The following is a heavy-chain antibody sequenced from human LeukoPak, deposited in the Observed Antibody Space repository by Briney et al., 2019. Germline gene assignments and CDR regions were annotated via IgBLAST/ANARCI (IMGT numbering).Heavy chain of an antibody. D-gene: IGHD5-24*01. CDR3: ARTNYGYTPPGD. Sequence: SETLSLTCTVSGGSISYYYWSWIRQPPGKGLEWIGYISYSGSTNYNPSLKSRVTISVDTSKNQFSLNLSSVTAADTAVYYCARTNYGYTPPGDWGQGTLVTVSS. CDR2: ISYSGST. J-gene: IGHJ4*02. CDR1: GGSISYYY. V-gene: IGHV4-59*01.